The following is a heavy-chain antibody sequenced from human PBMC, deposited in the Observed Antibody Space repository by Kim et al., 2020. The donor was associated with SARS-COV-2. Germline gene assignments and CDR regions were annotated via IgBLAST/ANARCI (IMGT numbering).Heavy chain of an antibody. CDR1: GGTFSSYP. CDR2: IIPIPGIT. V-gene: IGHV1-69*04. CDR3: SCERPAYCSSTSCSNYYYYGMDV. J-gene: IGHJ6*01. Sequence: SVKVSCKASGGTFSSYPISWVRQAPGQGLEWMGRIIPIPGITNYAQKFQGRVTITADKSMSTAYMELSSLRSEDTAVYYCSCERPAYCSSTSCSNYYYYGMDVWGQGTTVTVSS. D-gene: IGHD2-2*01.